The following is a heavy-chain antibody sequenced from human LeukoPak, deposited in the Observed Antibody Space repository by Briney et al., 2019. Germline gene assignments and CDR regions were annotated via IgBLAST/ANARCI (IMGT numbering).Heavy chain of an antibody. V-gene: IGHV4-59*01. J-gene: IGHJ4*02. CDR3: ARTIPGYSSGWHFDY. CDR2: IYYSGST. CDR1: GGSISSYY. D-gene: IGHD6-19*01. Sequence: SETLSLTCTISGGSISSYYWSWIRQPPGKGLEWIGYIYYSGSTNYNPSLKSRVTISVDTSKNQFSLKLSSVTGADTAVYYCARTIPGYSSGWHFDYWGQGTLVTVSS.